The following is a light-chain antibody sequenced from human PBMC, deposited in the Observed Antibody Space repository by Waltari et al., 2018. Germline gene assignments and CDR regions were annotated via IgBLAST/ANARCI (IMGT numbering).Light chain of an antibody. V-gene: IGKV1-39*01. CDR3: QQTYVVPRT. CDR2: GAS. J-gene: IGKJ1*01. CDR1: QDIATF. Sequence: DIQMTQSPSSLSASVGDKVTITCRASQDIATFLNWFQHRPGQAPDRLIYGASTLHRGVPSRFTGSGSGTEFSLTISSVQPGDFATYDCQQTYVVPRTFGQGTKVEMK.